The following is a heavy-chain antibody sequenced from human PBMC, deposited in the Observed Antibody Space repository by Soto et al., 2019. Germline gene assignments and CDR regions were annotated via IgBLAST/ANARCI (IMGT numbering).Heavy chain of an antibody. V-gene: IGHV1-46*01. D-gene: IGHD1-26*01. Sequence: QVQLVQSGAEVKKPGASVKVSCKASGYTFTSYYMHCVRQATGQGLEWMGIINPSGGSKSYAQKLQGRVTMTRDTSTSTVYMELSSLISEDTAVYYCARDSSGSYPLDYWGQGTLVTVSS. J-gene: IGHJ4*02. CDR1: GYTFTSYY. CDR2: INPSGGSK. CDR3: ARDSSGSYPLDY.